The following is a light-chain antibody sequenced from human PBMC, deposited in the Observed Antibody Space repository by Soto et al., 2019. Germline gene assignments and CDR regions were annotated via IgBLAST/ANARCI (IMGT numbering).Light chain of an antibody. CDR3: QSYDSSLSGSV. CDR1: SSNIESNT. V-gene: IGLV1-40*01. J-gene: IGLJ2*01. CDR2: GNS. Sequence: QSVLTQPPSASGTPGQRVTISCSGSSSNIESNTVTWYQQLPGTAPKLVIYGNSNRPSGVPDRFSGSKSGTSASLAITGLQAEDEADYYCQSYDSSLSGSVFGGGTQLTVL.